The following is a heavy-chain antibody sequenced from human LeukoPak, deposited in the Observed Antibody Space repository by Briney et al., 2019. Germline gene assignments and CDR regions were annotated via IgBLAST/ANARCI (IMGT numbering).Heavy chain of an antibody. V-gene: IGHV4-4*07. J-gene: IGHJ4*02. D-gene: IGHD6-19*01. CDR1: GGSISGYY. CDR3: AKVGGWYGSFYFDY. CDR2: IYASGST. Sequence: PSETLSLTCTASGGSISGYYWSWIRQPAGKGLEWIGRIYASGSTNYNPSLKSRVTISVDKSKNQFSLNLSSVTAADTAVYYCAKVGGWYGSFYFDYWGQGTLVTVSS.